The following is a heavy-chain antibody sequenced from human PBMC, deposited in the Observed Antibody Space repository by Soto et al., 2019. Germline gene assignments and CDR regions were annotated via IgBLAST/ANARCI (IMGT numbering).Heavy chain of an antibody. J-gene: IGHJ5*02. D-gene: IGHD3-10*01. CDR3: ARAGALWFGESRQGWFDP. CDR2: IYYLGNT. V-gene: IGHV4-39*01. Sequence: PSETLSLTCTVSGGSISSSSSYWGWIRQPPGKGLEWVGSIYYLGNTYYNPSLGSRVTISVDTSKNQFSLKLSSVTAADTAVYYCARAGALWFGESRQGWFDPWGQGTLVTVSS. CDR1: GGSISSSSSY.